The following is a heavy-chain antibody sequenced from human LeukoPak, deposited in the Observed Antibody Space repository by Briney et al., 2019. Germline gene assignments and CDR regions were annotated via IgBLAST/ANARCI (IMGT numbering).Heavy chain of an antibody. Sequence: PSETLSLTCTVSDYSISSGYYWGWIRQPPGKGLEWIGSIYHSGSTYYNPSLKSRVTISVDTSKNQFSLKLSSVTAADTAVYYCARVFTSSLMVRGVIHYFDYWGQGTLVTVSS. CDR3: ARVFTSSLMVRGVIHYFDY. D-gene: IGHD3-10*01. CDR1: DYSISSGYY. V-gene: IGHV4-38-2*02. J-gene: IGHJ4*02. CDR2: IYHSGST.